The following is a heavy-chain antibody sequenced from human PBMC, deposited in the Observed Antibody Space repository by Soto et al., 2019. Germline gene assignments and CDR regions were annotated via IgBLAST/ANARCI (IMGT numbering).Heavy chain of an antibody. J-gene: IGHJ5*02. CDR1: GYLFTTYA. D-gene: IGHD1-26*01. CDR3: ALGGGSNYPAYFDP. Sequence: ASVKVSCKASGYLFTTYAIHWVRQAPGQTPEWMGWINAGNGNTKFTEKFHRRVTITTDRSASTAYMELASLSSEGTAVYYCALGGGSNYPAYFDPWGQGTLVTVSS. V-gene: IGHV1-3*01. CDR2: INAGNGNT.